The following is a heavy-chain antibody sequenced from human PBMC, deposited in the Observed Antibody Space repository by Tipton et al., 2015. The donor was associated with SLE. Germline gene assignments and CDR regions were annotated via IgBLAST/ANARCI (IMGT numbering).Heavy chain of an antibody. D-gene: IGHD3-16*01. CDR1: GFTVSSTY. V-gene: IGHV4-34*01. J-gene: IGHJ4*02. Sequence: LRLSCAASGFTVSSTYMSWVRQAPGKGLEWIGEINHSGSTIYNPSLKSRVTISVDTSKNQFSLKLNSVTAADTAVYYCARRGGSFGEGFDYWGQGTLVTVSS. CDR2: INHSGST. CDR3: ARRGGSFGEGFDY.